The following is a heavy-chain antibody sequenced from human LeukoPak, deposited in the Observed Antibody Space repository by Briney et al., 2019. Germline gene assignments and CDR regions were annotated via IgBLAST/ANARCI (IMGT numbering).Heavy chain of an antibody. V-gene: IGHV1-2*02. Sequence: GASVKVSCKASGYTFTSYGISWVRQAPGQGLEWMAWINPNSGGTYYAQNFHDRITLTRDTSISTAYMELSRLRSDDTAIYYCARANALYCSSTSCLFDYWGQGTLVTVSS. CDR1: GYTFTSYG. D-gene: IGHD2-2*01. CDR2: INPNSGGT. J-gene: IGHJ4*02. CDR3: ARANALYCSSTSCLFDY.